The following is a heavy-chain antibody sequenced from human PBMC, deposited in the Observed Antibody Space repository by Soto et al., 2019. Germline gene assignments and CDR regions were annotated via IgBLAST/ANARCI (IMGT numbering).Heavy chain of an antibody. J-gene: IGHJ4*02. CDR2: ISGSGAST. Sequence: PGGSLRLSCVASGFTFSSYGMTWVRQAPGKGLEWVSAISGSGASTYYADSVKGRFTISRDNSKNTLYLQMNSLRAEDTAVYYCAHFDWFIDYWGQGTLVTVSS. V-gene: IGHV3-23*01. CDR3: AHFDWFIDY. D-gene: IGHD3-9*01. CDR1: GFTFSSYG.